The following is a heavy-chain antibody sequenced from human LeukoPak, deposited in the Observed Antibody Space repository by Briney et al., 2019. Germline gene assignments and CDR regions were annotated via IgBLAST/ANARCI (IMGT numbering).Heavy chain of an antibody. J-gene: IGHJ4*02. CDR2: IYYTGNT. CDR3: ARQTGSGLFILP. CDR1: GVYIGSSYSY. Sequence: SETLSLTCTVSGVYIGSSYSYWGWIRQPPGMGLEWIGSIYYTGNTYYNASLKSQVSISIDTSKNQFSLKLTSVTAADTAVYYCARQTGSGLFILPGGQGTLVTVSS. V-gene: IGHV4-39*01. D-gene: IGHD3/OR15-3a*01.